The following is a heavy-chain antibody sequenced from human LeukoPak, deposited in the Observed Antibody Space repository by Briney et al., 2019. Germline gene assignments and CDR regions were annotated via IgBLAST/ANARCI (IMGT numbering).Heavy chain of an antibody. CDR3: ARVSGSGSFLQFYFDY. V-gene: IGHV3-7*01. D-gene: IGHD3-10*01. J-gene: IGHJ4*02. CDR2: IKQDGSEK. CDR1: GFTSSSYW. Sequence: GGSLRLSCAASGFTSSSYWMSWVRQAPGKGLEWVANIKQDGSEKYYVDSVKGRFTISRDNAKNSLYLQMNSLRAEDTAVYYCARVSGSGSFLQFYFDYWGRGTLVTVSS.